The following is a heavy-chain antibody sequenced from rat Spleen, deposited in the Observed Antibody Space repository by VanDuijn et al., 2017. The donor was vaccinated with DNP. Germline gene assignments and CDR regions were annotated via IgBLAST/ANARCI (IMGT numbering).Heavy chain of an antibody. CDR2: IHTGSGVT. J-gene: IGHJ2*01. Sequence: QVQLQQSGTELTKPDSSVKISCKASGYTFTSYYIGWIKQATGQGLEYIGYIHTGSGVTNYNEKFKAKATLTVDKSSSTAFMQLSSLTPGDSAVYYCARWNDGLDYWGQGIMVTVSS. CDR1: GYTFTSYY. V-gene: IGHV1-43*01. CDR3: ARWNDGLDY. D-gene: IGHD1-12*02.